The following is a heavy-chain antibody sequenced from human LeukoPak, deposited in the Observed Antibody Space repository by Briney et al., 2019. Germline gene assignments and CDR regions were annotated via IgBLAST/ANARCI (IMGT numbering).Heavy chain of an antibody. CDR3: ARGSDYYDSSGYYVKGVFDY. V-gene: IGHV4-61*02. Sequence: PSQTLSLTCTVSGGSISSGSYYWSWIRQPAGKGLEWIGRIYTSGSTNYNPSLKSRVTISLDTSKNQFSLKLSSVTAADTAVYYCARGSDYYDSSGYYVKGVFDYWGQGTLVTVSS. CDR1: GGSISSGSYY. D-gene: IGHD3-22*01. J-gene: IGHJ4*02. CDR2: IYTSGST.